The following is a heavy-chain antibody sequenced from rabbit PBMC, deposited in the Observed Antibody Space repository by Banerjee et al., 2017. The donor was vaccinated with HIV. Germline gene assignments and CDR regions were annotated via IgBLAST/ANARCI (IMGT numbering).Heavy chain of an antibody. CDR1: GFSFSINYW. J-gene: IGHJ4*01. V-gene: IGHV1S45*01. Sequence: QEQLEESGGDLVKPEGSLPLTCTASGFSFSINYWLCWVRQAPGKGLEWIACIYVGSSGSTYYASWAQGRFTFSKTSSTTVTLQMTSLTAADTATYFCASSSGYYGDLWGPGTLVTVS. CDR2: IYVGSSGST. CDR3: ASSSGYYGDL. D-gene: IGHD1-1*01.